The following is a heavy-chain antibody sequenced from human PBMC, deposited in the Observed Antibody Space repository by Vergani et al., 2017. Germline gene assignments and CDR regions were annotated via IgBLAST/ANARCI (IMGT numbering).Heavy chain of an antibody. J-gene: IGHJ5*02. CDR1: GHTFTGYY. D-gene: IGHD3-3*01. Sequence: QVQLVQSGAEVKKPGASVKVFCKASGHTFTGYYMQWVRQAPGQGLEWMGWINPNSGGTNYAQKFQGRVTITRDTSISTAYMELSRLRSDDTAVYYCPRDGKSSGYLKSYNWFDPWGQGTLVTVSS. CDR2: INPNSGGT. V-gene: IGHV1-2*02. CDR3: PRDGKSSGYLKSYNWFDP.